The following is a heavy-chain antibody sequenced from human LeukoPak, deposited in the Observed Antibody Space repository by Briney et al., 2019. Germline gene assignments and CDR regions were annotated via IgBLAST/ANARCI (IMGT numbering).Heavy chain of an antibody. CDR1: GFTFSSYD. CDR3: VKDTMAAAGVGHFDY. Sequence: PGGSLRLSCAASGFTFSSYDMHWVRQATGKGLEWVSAIGTAGDTYYPGSVKGRFTISRENAKNSLYLQMSSLTTEDTAVYYCVKDTMAAAGVGHFDYWGQGTLVTVSS. J-gene: IGHJ4*02. CDR2: IGTAGDT. V-gene: IGHV3-13*01. D-gene: IGHD2-15*01.